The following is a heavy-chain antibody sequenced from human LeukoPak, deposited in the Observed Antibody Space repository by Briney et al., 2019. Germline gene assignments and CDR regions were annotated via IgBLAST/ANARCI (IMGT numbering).Heavy chain of an antibody. CDR3: AKDLYSSGSLRDF. V-gene: IGHV3-74*01. J-gene: IGHJ4*02. D-gene: IGHD6-19*01. Sequence: GSLRLSCAASGFTFSSYWMHWVRQPPGKGLVWVSRITSDGSGIGYADSVKGRFSTSRDNAKNTLYLQMNSLRAEDTAVYYCAKDLYSSGSLRDFWGQGTLVTVSS. CDR1: GFTFSSYW. CDR2: ITSDGSGI.